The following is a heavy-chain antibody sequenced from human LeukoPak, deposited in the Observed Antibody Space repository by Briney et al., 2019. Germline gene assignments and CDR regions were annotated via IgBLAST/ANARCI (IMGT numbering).Heavy chain of an antibody. CDR2: IYYSGST. D-gene: IGHD3-22*01. J-gene: IGHJ4*02. CDR3: ARDIITMIVVGFDY. Sequence: SETLSLTCTVSGGSIRSSSYYWGWIRQPPGKGLEWIGSIYYSGSTYYNPSLKSRVTISADTSKNQFSLKLSSVTAADTAVYYCARDIITMIVVGFDYWGQGTLVTVSS. CDR1: GGSIRSSSYY. V-gene: IGHV4-39*07.